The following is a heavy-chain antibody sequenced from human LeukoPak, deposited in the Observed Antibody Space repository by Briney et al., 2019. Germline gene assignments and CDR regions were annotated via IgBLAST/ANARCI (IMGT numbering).Heavy chain of an antibody. D-gene: IGHD5-18*01. CDR3: AREDTGMASY. V-gene: IGHV3-7*01. CDR2: IKKDGREK. J-gene: IGHJ4*02. Sequence: PGGSLRLSCEASGFSISNYWMTWVRQAPGKGLEWVANIKKDGREKYYVDSVRGRFTISRDNAKNSLYLQMNSLRAEDTAVYYCAREDTGMASYWGQGSLVTVSS. CDR1: GFSISNYW.